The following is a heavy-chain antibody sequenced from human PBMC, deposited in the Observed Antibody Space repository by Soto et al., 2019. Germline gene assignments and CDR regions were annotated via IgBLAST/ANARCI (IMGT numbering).Heavy chain of an antibody. Sequence: ASVKVSCKASGYTFTSYGISWVRQAPGQGLEWMGWISAYNGNTNYAQKLQGRVTMTTDTSTSTAYMELRSLRSDDTAVYYCARDPTLWEEGCIGGRCTNSFELWGQGTRVNVAS. J-gene: IGHJ5*02. V-gene: IGHV1-18*01. CDR2: ISAYNGNT. CDR1: GYTFTSYG. D-gene: IGHD2-15*01. CDR3: ARDPTLWEEGCIGGRCTNSFEL.